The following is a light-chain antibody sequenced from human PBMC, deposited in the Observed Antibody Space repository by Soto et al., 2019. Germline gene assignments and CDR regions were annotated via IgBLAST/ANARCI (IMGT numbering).Light chain of an antibody. CDR2: DAS. CDR1: QSLNND. V-gene: IGKV1-5*01. CDR3: QQYHRSSVT. J-gene: IGKJ5*01. Sequence: DIQMTQSPSTLSASVGDRVTITCRASQSLNNDLAWYQQKPGKAPNLLIYDASTLERGVQSRFSGTGSGTEFTLAISSLQPDDCATYYCQQYHRSSVTFGQGTRLEIK.